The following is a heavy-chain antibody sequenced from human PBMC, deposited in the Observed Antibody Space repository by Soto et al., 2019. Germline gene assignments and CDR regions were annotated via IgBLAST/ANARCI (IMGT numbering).Heavy chain of an antibody. CDR1: GGSISSSSYY. CDR2: IYYSGST. Sequence: SETLSLTCTVSGGSISSSSYYWGWIRQPPGKGLEWIGSIYYSGSTYYNPSLKSRVTISVDTSKNQFSLKLSSVTAADTAVYYCARARGYDFWSGYWDYYYYYGMDVWGQGTKVT. CDR3: ARARGYDFWSGYWDYYYYYGMDV. D-gene: IGHD3-3*01. J-gene: IGHJ6*02. V-gene: IGHV4-39*01.